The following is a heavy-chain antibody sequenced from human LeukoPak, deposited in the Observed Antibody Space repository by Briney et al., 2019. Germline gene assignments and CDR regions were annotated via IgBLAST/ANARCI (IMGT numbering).Heavy chain of an antibody. D-gene: IGHD4-23*01. V-gene: IGHV3-48*03. Sequence: PGGSLRLSCAASGFTFSSNGMNWVRQAPGKGLEWVSCISATGGTIYYADSVKGRFTISRDNAKNSLYLQMNSLRAEDTAVYYCAKGRLRWPDDAFDIWGQGTMVTVSS. CDR1: GFTFSSNG. J-gene: IGHJ3*02. CDR3: AKGRLRWPDDAFDI. CDR2: ISATGGTI.